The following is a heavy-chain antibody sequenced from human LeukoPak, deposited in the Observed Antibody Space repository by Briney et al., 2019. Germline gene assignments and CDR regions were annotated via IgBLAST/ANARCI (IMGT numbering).Heavy chain of an antibody. CDR3: AREVTGTTTPVRWFDP. D-gene: IGHD1-7*01. J-gene: IGHJ5*02. CDR1: GDSVSSNSAA. CDR2: AYYRSKWYN. Sequence: SQTLSLTCAISGDSVSSNSAAWNWIRQSPSRGLEWLGRAYYRSKWYNDYAVSVKSRITINPDTSKNQFSLQLNSVTPEDTAVYYCAREVTGTTTPVRWFDPWGQGTLVTVSS. V-gene: IGHV6-1*01.